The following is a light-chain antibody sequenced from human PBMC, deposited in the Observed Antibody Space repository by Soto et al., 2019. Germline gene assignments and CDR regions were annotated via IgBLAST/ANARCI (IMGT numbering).Light chain of an antibody. CDR2: GAS. V-gene: IGKV3-20*01. J-gene: IGKJ5*01. CDR1: PSVSSSY. CDR3: QQYGSSPLA. Sequence: EIVLTPSPGTLSLSPGERAILSCRASPSVSSSYLAWYQQKPGQAPRLLIYGASSRATGIPDRFSGSGSGTDFTLTISRLEPEDFAVYYCQQYGSSPLAFGQGTRLEIK.